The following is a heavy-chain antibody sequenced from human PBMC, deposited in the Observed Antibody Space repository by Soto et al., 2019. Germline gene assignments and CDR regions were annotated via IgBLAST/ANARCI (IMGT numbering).Heavy chain of an antibody. CDR3: ARDLCPLGSGSTCPTFGMDL. Sequence: SVKVSCKASGYTFTGHYMHWVRQVSGRRLEFLGWLKPDNGGTYYAPKFQGRVTFTRDTSKTTAYMEMSGLQSDDTAVYFCARDLCPLGSGSTCPTFGMDLWGQGNTVTVSS. CDR1: GYTFTGHY. D-gene: IGHD3-10*01. J-gene: IGHJ6*02. V-gene: IGHV1-2*02. CDR2: LKPDNGGT.